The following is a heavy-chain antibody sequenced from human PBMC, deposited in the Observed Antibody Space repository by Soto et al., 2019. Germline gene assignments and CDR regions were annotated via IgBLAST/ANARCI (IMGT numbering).Heavy chain of an antibody. Sequence: PGGSLRLSCAASGFTFSNAWINWVRQAPGKGLEWVGRVKSKNDGRTTDFAAPVKGRFAISRDDSKNMVYLEMNSLQTEDTAIYYCTTDSYITSIIVRFDYWGHGTXVTVSS. J-gene: IGHJ4*01. CDR1: GFTFSNAW. CDR3: TTDSYITSIIVRFDY. CDR2: VKSKNDGRTT. D-gene: IGHD3-22*01. V-gene: IGHV3-15*07.